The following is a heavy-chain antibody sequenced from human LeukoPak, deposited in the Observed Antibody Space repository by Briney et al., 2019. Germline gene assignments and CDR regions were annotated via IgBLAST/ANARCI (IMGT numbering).Heavy chain of an antibody. Sequence: PSETLSLTCAVYGVSFSGYYWSWIRQPPGKGLEWIGEINHSGSTNYNPSLKSRVTISVDTSKNQFSLKLSSVTAADTAVYYCARDVRYCSGGSCYKRVNWFDPWGQGTLVTVSS. CDR2: INHSGST. V-gene: IGHV4-34*01. CDR3: ARDVRYCSGGSCYKRVNWFDP. J-gene: IGHJ5*02. CDR1: GVSFSGYY. D-gene: IGHD2-15*01.